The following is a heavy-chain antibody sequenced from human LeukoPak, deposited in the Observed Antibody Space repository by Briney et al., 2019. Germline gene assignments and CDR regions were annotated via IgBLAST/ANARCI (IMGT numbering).Heavy chain of an antibody. V-gene: IGHV3-23*01. Sequence: GGSLRLSCAASGFTLSSYAMSWVRQAPGEGLEWVSSITGSGGSTYYADSVKGRFTISTDDSKNTLYLQMNSLRAEDTAVYYCARVNGIAAAVLFDYWGQGTLVTVS. CDR1: GFTLSSYA. D-gene: IGHD6-13*01. CDR2: ITGSGGST. J-gene: IGHJ4*02. CDR3: ARVNGIAAAVLFDY.